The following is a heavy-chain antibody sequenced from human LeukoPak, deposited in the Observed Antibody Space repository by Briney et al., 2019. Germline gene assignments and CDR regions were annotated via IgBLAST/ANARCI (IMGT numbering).Heavy chain of an antibody. V-gene: IGHV4-59*01. CDR2: IYYTGTT. CDR1: GGSISSYY. J-gene: IGHJ4*02. Sequence: SETLSLTCTVSGGSISSYYWSWIRQPPGRGLEWIGYIYYTGTTYYNPSLKSRVTISVDTSKNQFSLKLSSVTAADTAVYYCATSPTRAIKWELLCPLDYWGQGTLVTVSS. D-gene: IGHD1-26*01. CDR3: ATSPTRAIKWELLCPLDY.